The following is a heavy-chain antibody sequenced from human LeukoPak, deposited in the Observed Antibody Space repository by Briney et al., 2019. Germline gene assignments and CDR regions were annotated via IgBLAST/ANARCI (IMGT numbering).Heavy chain of an antibody. CDR3: ARGPPLFDP. CDR1: GFTFSSYA. V-gene: IGHV3-48*01. CDR2: ISTAGSTM. Sequence: GGSLRLSCAASGFTFSSYAMSWVRQAPGKGLEWISYISTAGSTMYYADSVKGRFTVSRDNAKNSLHLQMNGLRAEDTAVYYCARGPPLFDPWGQGTLVTVSS. J-gene: IGHJ5*02.